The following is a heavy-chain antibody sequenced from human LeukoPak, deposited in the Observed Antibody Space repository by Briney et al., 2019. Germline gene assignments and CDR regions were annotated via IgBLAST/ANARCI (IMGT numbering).Heavy chain of an antibody. Sequence: SETLSLTCTVSGGSISSYYWSWIRQPPGKGLEWIGYIYYSGSTNYNPSLKSRVTISVDTSKNQFSLKLSSVTAAGTAVYYCARGPLYYFDYWGQGTLVTVSS. CDR2: IYYSGST. CDR3: ARGPLYYFDY. V-gene: IGHV4-59*08. CDR1: GGSISSYY. J-gene: IGHJ4*02.